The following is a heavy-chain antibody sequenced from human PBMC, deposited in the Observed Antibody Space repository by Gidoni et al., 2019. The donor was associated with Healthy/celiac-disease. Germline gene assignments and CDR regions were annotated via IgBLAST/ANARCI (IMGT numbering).Heavy chain of an antibody. CDR3: ARAYIRYFDWLPNYYYYGMDV. J-gene: IGHJ6*02. CDR1: GFTFSSYA. V-gene: IGHV3-30-3*01. D-gene: IGHD3-9*01. Sequence: QVQLVESGGGVVQPGRSLRLSCAASGFTFSSYAMHLVRQAPGKGLEWLAVISYDGSNKYYADSVKGRFTISRDNSKNTLYLQMNSLRAEDTAVYYCARAYIRYFDWLPNYYYYGMDVWGQGTTVTVSS. CDR2: ISYDGSNK.